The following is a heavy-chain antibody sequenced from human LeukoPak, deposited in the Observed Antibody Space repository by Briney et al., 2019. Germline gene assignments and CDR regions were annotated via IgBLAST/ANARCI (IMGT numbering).Heavy chain of an antibody. V-gene: IGHV3-30*04. CDR3: ARDHDYYDSSPLGY. CDR2: ISYDGSNK. CDR1: GFTFSSYA. Sequence: GRSLRLSCAASGFTFSSYAMHWVRQAPGKGLEWVAVISYDGSNKYYADSVKGRFTISRDNSKNTLYLQMNSLRAEDTAVYYCARDHDYYDSSPLGYWGQGTLVTVSS. J-gene: IGHJ4*02. D-gene: IGHD3-22*01.